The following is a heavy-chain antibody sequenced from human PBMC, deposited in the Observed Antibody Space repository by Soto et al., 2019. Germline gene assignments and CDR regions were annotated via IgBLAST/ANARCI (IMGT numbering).Heavy chain of an antibody. V-gene: IGHV3-15*07. Sequence: GGSLRLSCAASGFTFSNAWMNWVRQAPGKGLEWVGRIKSKTDGGTTDYAAPVKGRFTISRDDSKNTLYLQMNSLKTEDTAVYYCLQGPADHYYYYGMDVWGQGTTVTVSS. CDR2: IKSKTDGGTT. CDR3: LQGPADHYYYYGMDV. D-gene: IGHD2-2*01. CDR1: GFTFSNAW. J-gene: IGHJ6*02.